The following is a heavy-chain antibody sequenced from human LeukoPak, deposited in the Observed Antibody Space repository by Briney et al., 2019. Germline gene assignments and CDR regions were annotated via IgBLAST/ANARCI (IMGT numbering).Heavy chain of an antibody. V-gene: IGHV3-30-3*01. CDR3: ATDSYGYSFDY. Sequence: PGGSLRLSCAASGFTFSSYAMHWVRQAPGKGLEWVAVISYDGSNKYYADSVKGRFTISRDNSKNTHFLQMNSLRTEDTAVYYCATDSYGYSFDYWGQGTLVTVSS. CDR1: GFTFSSYA. CDR2: ISYDGSNK. D-gene: IGHD5-18*01. J-gene: IGHJ4*02.